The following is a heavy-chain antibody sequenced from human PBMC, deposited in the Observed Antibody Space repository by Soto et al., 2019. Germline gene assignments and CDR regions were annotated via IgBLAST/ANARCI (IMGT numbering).Heavy chain of an antibody. D-gene: IGHD1-1*01. Sequence: SETLSLTCTVSGGSISSGDYYWSWIRQPPGKGLERIGYIYYSGSTYYNPSLKSRVTISVDTSKKQFSLKLRSVTAADTAVYYCVRDGTKTLRDWFDPWGQGISVTVSS. CDR1: GGSISSGDYY. CDR2: IYYSGST. V-gene: IGHV4-30-4*01. J-gene: IGHJ5*02. CDR3: VRDGTKTLRDWFDP.